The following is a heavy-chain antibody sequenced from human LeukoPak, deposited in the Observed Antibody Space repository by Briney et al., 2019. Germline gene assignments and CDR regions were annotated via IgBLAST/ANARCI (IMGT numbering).Heavy chain of an antibody. CDR2: IKSKTDGGTT. CDR1: GFTFSNAW. CDR3: AARKVRGVWFYLDY. J-gene: IGHJ4*02. V-gene: IGHV3-15*07. Sequence: PGGSLRLSCAASGFTFSNAWMNWVRQAPGKGLEWVGRIKSKTDGGTTDYAAPVKGRFAISTDNSKNTLYLQMNSLRVEDTAVYFCAARKVRGVWFYLDYWGQGTLVTVSS. D-gene: IGHD3-10*01.